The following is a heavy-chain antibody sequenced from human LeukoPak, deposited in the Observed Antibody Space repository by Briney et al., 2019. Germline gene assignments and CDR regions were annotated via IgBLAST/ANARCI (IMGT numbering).Heavy chain of an antibody. J-gene: IGHJ4*02. CDR2: INQDGSEK. V-gene: IGHV3-7*01. Sequence: AGGSLRLSCAASGFTYSTYWMSWVRQAPGKGLEWVANINQDGSEKYYVDSVRGRFTISRDNAKNSLYLQMNSLRGEDTAVYYCAGNAPFDYWGQGTLVTVSS. CDR3: AGNAPFDY. CDR1: GFTYSTYW.